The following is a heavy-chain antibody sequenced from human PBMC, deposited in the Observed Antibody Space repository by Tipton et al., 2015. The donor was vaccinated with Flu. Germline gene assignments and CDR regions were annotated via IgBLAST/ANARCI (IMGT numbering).Heavy chain of an antibody. D-gene: IGHD2-15*01. CDR3: ARGPCSGGNCYVKGAFDI. V-gene: IGHV4-39*07. J-gene: IGHJ3*02. CDR1: GGSISSSGYY. Sequence: TLSLTCTVSGGSISSSGYYWGWIRQPPGKGLEWIGTIYYGGSTYYNPSLKSRVTMSGDTSKNQFSLKLSSVTAADTAVYYCARGPCSGGNCYVKGAFDIWGQGTMVTVS. CDR2: IYYGGST.